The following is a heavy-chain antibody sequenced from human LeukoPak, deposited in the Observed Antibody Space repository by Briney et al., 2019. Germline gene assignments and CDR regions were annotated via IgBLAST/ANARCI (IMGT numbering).Heavy chain of an antibody. Sequence: ASVKVSCKASGYTFTSYGISWVRQAPGQGLEWMGWISANNGNTNYAQKLQGRVTMTTDTSTSTAYMDPRSLRSDDTAVYYCARDAYMDSEYFQHWGQGTLVTVSS. CDR1: GYTFTSYG. CDR2: ISANNGNT. D-gene: IGHD2-21*01. J-gene: IGHJ1*01. V-gene: IGHV1-18*01. CDR3: ARDAYMDSEYFQH.